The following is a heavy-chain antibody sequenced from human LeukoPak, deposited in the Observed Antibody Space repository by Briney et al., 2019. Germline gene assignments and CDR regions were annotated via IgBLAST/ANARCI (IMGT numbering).Heavy chain of an antibody. D-gene: IGHD4-23*01. Sequence: GGSLRLSCAASGFTFRSYVLTWVRQAPGKGLEWVSSITDSGDKTFYADSVKGRFTISRDNSKNTLYLQMNSLRAKDTAVYYCAKVGTVVPVRLWYYFDYWGQGTLVTVSS. CDR2: ITDSGDKT. V-gene: IGHV3-23*01. CDR1: GFTFRSYV. CDR3: AKVGTVVPVRLWYYFDY. J-gene: IGHJ4*02.